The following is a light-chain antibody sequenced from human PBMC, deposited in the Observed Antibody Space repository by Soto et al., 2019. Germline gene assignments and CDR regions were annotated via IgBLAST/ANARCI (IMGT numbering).Light chain of an antibody. Sequence: DIQMTQSPSSVSASVGDRVFITCRASQDISSWLAWYQQKPGKDPKLLIYATSRLQSGVPSRVSGSTAGKDFTLTIRSLQPEDVATYYCQQADSFPLTFGGGTRVELK. V-gene: IGKV1D-12*01. CDR3: QQADSFPLT. J-gene: IGKJ4*01. CDR2: ATS. CDR1: QDISSW.